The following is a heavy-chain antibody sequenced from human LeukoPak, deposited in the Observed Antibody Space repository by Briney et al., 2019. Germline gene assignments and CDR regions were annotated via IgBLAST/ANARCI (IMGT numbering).Heavy chain of an antibody. V-gene: IGHV3-23*01. CDR3: ARNAYGAQTPSDV. J-gene: IGHJ6*02. CDR1: GFTFSNYA. D-gene: IGHD4-17*01. CDR2: ISGGGGNT. Sequence: GGSLRLSCAASGFTFSNYAMTWVRQAPGKGLEWVSTISGGGGNTYYADSVKGRLTISRDNSKNTLYLHMNSLRAEDTAVYYCARNAYGAQTPSDVWGQGTTVTVSS.